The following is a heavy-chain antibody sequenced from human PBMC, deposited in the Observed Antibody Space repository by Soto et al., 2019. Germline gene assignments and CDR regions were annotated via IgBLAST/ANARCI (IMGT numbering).Heavy chain of an antibody. D-gene: IGHD3-3*01. CDR2: IYYSGST. CDR3: ARQGWVLRFLEWRGSAFDI. V-gene: IGHV4-39*01. Sequence: SETLSLTCTVSGGSISSSSYYWGWIRQPPGKGLEWIGSIYYSGSTYYNPSLKSRVTISVDTSKNQFSLKLSSVTAADTAVYYCARQGWVLRFLEWRGSAFDIWGQGTMVTVSS. CDR1: GGSISSSSYY. J-gene: IGHJ3*02.